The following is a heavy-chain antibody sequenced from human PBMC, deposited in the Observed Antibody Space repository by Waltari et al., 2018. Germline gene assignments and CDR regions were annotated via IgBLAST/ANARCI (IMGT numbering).Heavy chain of an antibody. CDR2: VFHNGTT. CDR1: GSSIDRGYF. D-gene: IGHD2-8*01. Sequence: QVQLQESGPGLVKPSETLSLTCSVSGSSIDRGYFWGWIRQPPGKGLEWIGNVFHNGTTYYNPALKIRATMSKDTSKNQFSLRLKSVPAADSAVYYCIRDPLPLQLAFDRWDCTNGVCYQDDGLDVWGRGTMVTISS. CDR3: IRDPLPLQLAFDRWDCTNGVCYQDDGLDV. V-gene: IGHV4-38-2*02. J-gene: IGHJ3*01.